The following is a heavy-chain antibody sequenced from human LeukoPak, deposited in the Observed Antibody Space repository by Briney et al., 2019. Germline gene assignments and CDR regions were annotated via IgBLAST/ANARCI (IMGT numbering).Heavy chain of an antibody. CDR1: GYTLTELS. D-gene: IGHD1-26*01. CDR2: FDPEDGET. Sequence: ASVKVSCKVSGYTLTELSMHWVRHAPGKGLEWMGGFDPEDGETIYAQKFQGGVTMTEDTSTDTAYMELSSLRSEDTAVYYCATALGESSMGAHPNYWGQGTLVTVSS. J-gene: IGHJ4*02. V-gene: IGHV1-24*01. CDR3: ATALGESSMGAHPNY.